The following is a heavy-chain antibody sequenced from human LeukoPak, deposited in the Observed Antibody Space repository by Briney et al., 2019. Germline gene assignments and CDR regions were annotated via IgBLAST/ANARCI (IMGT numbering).Heavy chain of an antibody. CDR1: GFTFSSYA. D-gene: IGHD2-21*02. J-gene: IGHJ4*02. Sequence: GSLRLSCAASGFTFSSYAMHWVRQAPGKGLEWVAVISYDGSNKYYADSVKGRFTISRDNSKNTLYLQMNSLRAEDTAVYYCARERFVVVTAMNFDYWGQGTLVTVSS. CDR2: ISYDGSNK. V-gene: IGHV3-30*04. CDR3: ARERFVVVTAMNFDY.